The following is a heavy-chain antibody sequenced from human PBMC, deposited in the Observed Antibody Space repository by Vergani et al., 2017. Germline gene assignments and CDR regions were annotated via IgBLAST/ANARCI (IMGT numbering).Heavy chain of an antibody. V-gene: IGHV1-69*02. CDR2: IIPILGIA. Sequence: QVQLVQSGAEVKKPGSSVKVSCKASGGTFSSYTIGWVRQAPGQGLEWMGRIIPILGIANYAQKFQGRVTITADKSTSTAYMELSSLRSEDTAVYYCARGVYYDSSRGYFDYWGQGTLVTVSS. CDR3: ARGVYYDSSRGYFDY. J-gene: IGHJ4*02. CDR1: GGTFSSYT. D-gene: IGHD3-22*01.